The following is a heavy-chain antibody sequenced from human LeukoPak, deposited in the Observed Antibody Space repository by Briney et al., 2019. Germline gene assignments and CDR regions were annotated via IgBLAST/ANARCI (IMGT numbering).Heavy chain of an antibody. V-gene: IGHV3-74*01. D-gene: IGHD3-3*01. J-gene: IGHJ3*02. CDR1: GFTFSSYW. CDR2: IDTDGSST. CDR3: ARGLTIFGVVNDGLDI. Sequence: PGGSLRLSCAASGFTFSSYWMNWVRQAPGKGLVWVSRIDTDGSSTTYADSVKGRFTIPRDNAKNMLYLQMNTLRTEDTAVYYCARGLTIFGVVNDGLDIWGQGTKVTVSS.